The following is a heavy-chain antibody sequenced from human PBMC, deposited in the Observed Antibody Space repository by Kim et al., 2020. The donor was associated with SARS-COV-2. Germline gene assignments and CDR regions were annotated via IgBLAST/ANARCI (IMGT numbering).Heavy chain of an antibody. J-gene: IGHJ6*02. V-gene: IGHV3-74*01. CDR2: T. D-gene: IGHD1-7*01. Sequence: TAYADSVKGRFTISRDNAKNTLYLQMNSLRAEDTAVYYCARGNWNYNLDVWGQGTTVTVSS. CDR3: ARGNWNYNLDV.